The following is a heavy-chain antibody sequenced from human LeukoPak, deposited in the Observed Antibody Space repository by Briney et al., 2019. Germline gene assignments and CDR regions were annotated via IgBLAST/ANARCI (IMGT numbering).Heavy chain of an antibody. V-gene: IGHV3-30*18. J-gene: IGHJ1*01. CDR2: ISYDGSNK. Sequence: GGSLRLSCAASGITFSSYGMHWVRQAPGKGLEWVAVISYDGSNKYYVDSVKGRFTISRDNSKNTLYLQMNSLRAEDTAVYYCAKDQGYYGSGSYKEYFQHWGQGTLVTVSS. D-gene: IGHD3-10*01. CDR3: AKDQGYYGSGSYKEYFQH. CDR1: GITFSSYG.